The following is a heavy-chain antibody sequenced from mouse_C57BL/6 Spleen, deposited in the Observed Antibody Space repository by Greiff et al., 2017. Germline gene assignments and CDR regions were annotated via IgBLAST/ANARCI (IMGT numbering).Heavy chain of an antibody. J-gene: IGHJ3*01. CDR1: GFTFSSYA. Sequence: EVNLVESGEGLVKPGGSLKLSCAASGFTFSSYAMSWVRQTPEQRLAWVAYICRGGDYIYYADTVKGRFTISRDNARNTLYLQMSSLKSEDTAMYYCTRERNGNAAWFAYGGPGTLVTVSA. CDR2: ICRGGDYI. CDR3: TRERNGNAAWFAY. D-gene: IGHD2-1*01. V-gene: IGHV5-9-1*02.